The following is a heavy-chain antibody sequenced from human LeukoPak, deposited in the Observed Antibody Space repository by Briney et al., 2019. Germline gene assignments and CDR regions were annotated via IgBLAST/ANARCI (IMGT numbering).Heavy chain of an antibody. CDR2: ISGSGGST. CDR1: GFTFSSYA. D-gene: IGHD5-18*01. CDR3: AKDSNSYGFIDRGYFDY. J-gene: IGHJ4*02. Sequence: GGSLRLSCAASGFTFSSYAMSWVRQAPWKGLEWVSAISGSGGSTYYADSVKGRFTISRDNSKNTLYLQMNSLRAEDTAVYYCAKDSNSYGFIDRGYFDYWGQGTLVTVSS. V-gene: IGHV3-23*01.